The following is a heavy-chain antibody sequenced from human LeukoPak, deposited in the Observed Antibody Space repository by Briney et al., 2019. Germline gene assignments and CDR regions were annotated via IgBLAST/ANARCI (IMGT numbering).Heavy chain of an antibody. J-gene: IGHJ6*04. Sequence: SVKVSCKASGGTFSSYAISWVRQAPGQGLEWMGGIIPIFGTANYAQKFQGRVTITADKSTSTAYMELSSLRSEDTAVYYCATPRAGCSGGSCYSDSWYYYYGMDVWGIGTTVTVSS. CDR3: ATPRAGCSGGSCYSDSWYYYYGMDV. D-gene: IGHD2-15*01. CDR1: GGTFSSYA. V-gene: IGHV1-69*06. CDR2: IIPIFGTA.